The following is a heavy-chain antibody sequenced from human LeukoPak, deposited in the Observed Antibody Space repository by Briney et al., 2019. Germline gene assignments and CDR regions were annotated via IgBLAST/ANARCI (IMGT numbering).Heavy chain of an antibody. D-gene: IGHD6-6*01. J-gene: IGHJ5*02. V-gene: IGHV1-69*05. Sequence: ASVKVSCKASGGTFSSYAISWVRPAPGQGVEWMGGIIPIFGTANYAQKFQGRVTITTDESTSTAYMELSSLRSEDTAVYYCAPWGNEYSSSWGQGTLVTVSS. CDR2: IIPIFGTA. CDR3: APWGNEYSSS. CDR1: GGTFSSYA.